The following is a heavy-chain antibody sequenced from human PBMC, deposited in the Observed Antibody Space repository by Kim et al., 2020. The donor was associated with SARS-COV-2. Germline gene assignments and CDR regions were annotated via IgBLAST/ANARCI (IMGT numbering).Heavy chain of an antibody. J-gene: IGHJ6*02. CDR2: INTNTGNP. D-gene: IGHD4-4*01. V-gene: IGHV7-4-1*02. CDR3: ARDPLREQAYYSNYGMDV. Sequence: ASVKVSCKASGYTFTSYAMNWVRQAPGQGLEWMGWINTNTGNPTYAQGFTGRFVFSLDTSVSTAYLQISSLKAEDTAVYYCARDPLREQAYYSNYGMDVWGQGTTVTVSS. CDR1: GYTFTSYA.